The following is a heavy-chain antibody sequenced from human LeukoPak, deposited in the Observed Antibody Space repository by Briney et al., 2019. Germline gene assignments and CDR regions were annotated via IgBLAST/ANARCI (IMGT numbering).Heavy chain of an antibody. V-gene: IGHV1-69*02. J-gene: IGHJ4*02. D-gene: IGHD4-17*01. CDR1: GGTFSSYT. Sequence: SVKVSCKASGGTFSSYTISWVRQAPGQGLEWMGRIIPILGIAQYAQKFQGRVTITADKSTSTAHMELSSLRSEDTAVYYCYVGDTVTTPGGFDYWGQGTLVTVSS. CDR3: YVGDTVTTPGGFDY. CDR2: IIPILGIA.